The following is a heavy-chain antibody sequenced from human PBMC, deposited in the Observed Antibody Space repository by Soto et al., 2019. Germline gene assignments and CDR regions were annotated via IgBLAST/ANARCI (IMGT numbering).Heavy chain of an antibody. CDR3: ARARLRAVYAFDI. CDR1: GGSVSSGAYY. J-gene: IGHJ3*02. Sequence: QVQLQESDAGLVKASQTLSLSSTVSGGSVSSGAYYWTWIRQRPGKGLEWIGYIYYSGSTYYSPSLKSRLSISLATSKNQFSLRLSSVTAADTAMYYCARARLRAVYAFDIWGQGTMVTVSS. V-gene: IGHV4-31*03. D-gene: IGHD5-12*01. CDR2: IYYSGST.